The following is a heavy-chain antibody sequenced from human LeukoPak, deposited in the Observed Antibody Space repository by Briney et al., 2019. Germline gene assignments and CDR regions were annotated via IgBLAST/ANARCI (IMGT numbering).Heavy chain of an antibody. CDR3: ARDGGSWYYYYMDV. J-gene: IGHJ6*03. CDR1: GGSISSYY. CDR2: IYTSGST. Sequence: PSETLSLTCTVSGGSISSYYWSWIRQPAGKGLEWIGRIYTSGSTNYNPSLKSRVTMSVDTSKNQFSLKLSSVTAADTAVYYRARDGGSWYYYYMDVWGKGTTVTVSS. D-gene: IGHD3-10*01. V-gene: IGHV4-4*07.